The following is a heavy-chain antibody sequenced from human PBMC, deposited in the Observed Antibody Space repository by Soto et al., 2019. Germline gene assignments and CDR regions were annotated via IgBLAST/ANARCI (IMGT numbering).Heavy chain of an antibody. CDR1: GGSISSGGYY. CDR2: IYYSGST. CDR3: ARDRLDAFDY. D-gene: IGHD4-17*01. J-gene: IGHJ4*02. V-gene: IGHV4-31*03. Sequence: SETLSLTCTVSGGSISSGGYYWSWIRQHPGKGLEWIGYIYYSGSTYYNPSLKSRVTISVDTSKNQFSLKLSSVTAADTAVYYCARDRLDAFDYWGQGTLVTVSS.